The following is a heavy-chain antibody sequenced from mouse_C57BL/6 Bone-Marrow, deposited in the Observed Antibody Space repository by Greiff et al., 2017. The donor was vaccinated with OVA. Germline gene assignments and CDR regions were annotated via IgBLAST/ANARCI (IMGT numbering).Heavy chain of an antibody. D-gene: IGHD1-1*01. V-gene: IGHV1-59*01. CDR2: IDPSDSYT. CDR1: GYTFTSYW. J-gene: IGHJ2*01. Sequence: QVQLQQPGAELVRPGTSVKLSCKASGYTFTSYWMHWVKQRPGQGLEWIGVIDPSDSYTNYNQKFKGKATLTVDTASSTAYMQLSSLTSEDSAVYYCARRKLLRYFDYWGQGTTLTVSS. CDR3: ARRKLLRYFDY.